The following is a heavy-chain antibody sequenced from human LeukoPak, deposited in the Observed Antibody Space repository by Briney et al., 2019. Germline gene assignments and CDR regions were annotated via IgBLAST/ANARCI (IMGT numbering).Heavy chain of an antibody. Sequence: SVKVSCKASGGTFSSYAISWVRQAPGQGLEWMGGIIPIFGTANYAQKFQGSVTITADKSTSTAYMELSSLRSEDTAVYYCARSIRSGSSSWYVSDYWGQGTLVTVSS. D-gene: IGHD6-13*01. J-gene: IGHJ4*02. CDR3: ARSIRSGSSSWYVSDY. CDR2: IIPIFGTA. V-gene: IGHV1-69*06. CDR1: GGTFSSYA.